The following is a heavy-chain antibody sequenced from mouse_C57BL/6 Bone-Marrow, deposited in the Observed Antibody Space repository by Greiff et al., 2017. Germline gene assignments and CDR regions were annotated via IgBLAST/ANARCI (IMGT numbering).Heavy chain of an antibody. D-gene: IGHD2-2*01. J-gene: IGHJ3*01. V-gene: IGHV10-3*01. CDR3: VRDEVYGYETWFAY. Sequence: EVQLVESGGGLVQPKGSLKLSCAASGFTFNTYAMHWVRQAPGKGLEWVARIRSKSSNYATYYADSVKDRFTISRDDSQSMLYLQMNNLKTEDTAMYYGVRDEVYGYETWFAYWGQGTLVTVSA. CDR2: IRSKSSNYAT. CDR1: GFTFNTYA.